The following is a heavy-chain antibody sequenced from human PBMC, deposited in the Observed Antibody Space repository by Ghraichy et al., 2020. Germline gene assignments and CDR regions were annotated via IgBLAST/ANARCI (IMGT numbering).Heavy chain of an antibody. D-gene: IGHD4-17*01. Sequence: SETLSLTCTVSGGSISSYYWSWIRQPPGKGLEWIGYIYYSGSTNYNPSLKSRVTISVDTSKNQFSLKLSSVTAADTAVYYCARSEESTVTPPDYWGQGTLVTVSS. J-gene: IGHJ4*02. CDR1: GGSISSYY. CDR2: IYYSGST. V-gene: IGHV4-59*01. CDR3: ARSEESTVTPPDY.